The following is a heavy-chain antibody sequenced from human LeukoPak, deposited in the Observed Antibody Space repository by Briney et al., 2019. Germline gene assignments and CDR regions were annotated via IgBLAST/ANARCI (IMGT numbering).Heavy chain of an antibody. CDR2: IKSKTGDGTA. J-gene: IGHJ4*02. Sequence: GGSLRLACAASGFTFSDYYMDWVRQAPAKGLEWVGRIKSKTGDGTAEYAAPVKGRFTISRDDSKNTLYLQMNSLKTEDTAVYYCTTSEDYWGQGTLVTVSS. CDR3: TTSEDY. V-gene: IGHV3-15*01. CDR1: GFTFSDYY.